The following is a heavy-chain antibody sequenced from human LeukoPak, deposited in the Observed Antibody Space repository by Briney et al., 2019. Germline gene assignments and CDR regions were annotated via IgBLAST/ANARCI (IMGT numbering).Heavy chain of an antibody. D-gene: IGHD4-17*01. CDR2: ISGGGGST. J-gene: IGHJ6*02. CDR1: GFTFSNYA. Sequence: GGSLRLSCVASGFTFSNYAMSWVRQAPGKGLEWVSGISGGGGSTYYADSVEGRFTISRDNSKNTLYLQMNSLRAEDTAVYYCAKGKDYVQYYYFGMDVWGQGTTVIVSS. V-gene: IGHV3-23*01. CDR3: AKGKDYVQYYYFGMDV.